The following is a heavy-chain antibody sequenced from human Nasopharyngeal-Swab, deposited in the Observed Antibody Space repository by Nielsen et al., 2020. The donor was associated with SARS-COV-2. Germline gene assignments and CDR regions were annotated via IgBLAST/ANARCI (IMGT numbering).Heavy chain of an antibody. Sequence: ASVKVSCKVSGYTLTELSMHWVRQAPGKGLEWMGGFDPEDGETIYAQKFRGRVTMTEDTSTDTAYMELSSLRSEDTAVYYCATPGVYDSSGYYRLDYWGQGTLVTVSS. J-gene: IGHJ4*02. CDR3: ATPGVYDSSGYYRLDY. D-gene: IGHD3-22*01. CDR2: FDPEDGET. V-gene: IGHV1-24*01. CDR1: GYTLTELS.